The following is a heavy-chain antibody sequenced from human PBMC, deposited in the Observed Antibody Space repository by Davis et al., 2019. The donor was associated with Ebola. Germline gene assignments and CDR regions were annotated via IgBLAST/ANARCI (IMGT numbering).Heavy chain of an antibody. Sequence: ASVKVSCKASGYTFTSYGISWVRQAPGQGLEWMGWISAYNGNTNYAQKLQGRVTMTTDTSTSTAYMELSSLRSEDTAVYYCARVLESRDGYNYDDYWGQGTLVTVSS. CDR2: ISAYNGNT. CDR1: GYTFTSYG. CDR3: ARVLESRDGYNYDDY. D-gene: IGHD5-24*01. J-gene: IGHJ4*02. V-gene: IGHV1-18*01.